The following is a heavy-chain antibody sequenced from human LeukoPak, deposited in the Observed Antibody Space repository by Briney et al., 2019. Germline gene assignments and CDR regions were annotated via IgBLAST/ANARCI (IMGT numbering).Heavy chain of an antibody. CDR3: ARAEYSGYDQRRPHYYYYGMDV. D-gene: IGHD5-12*01. Sequence: GGSLRLSCAASGFTFSDYYMSCIRQAPGKGLEWVSYISSSCSTIYYADSVKGRFTISRDNAKNSLYLQMNSLRAEDTAVYYCARAEYSGYDQRRPHYYYYGMDVWGQGTTVTVSS. V-gene: IGHV3-11*01. CDR2: ISSSCSTI. CDR1: GFTFSDYY. J-gene: IGHJ6*02.